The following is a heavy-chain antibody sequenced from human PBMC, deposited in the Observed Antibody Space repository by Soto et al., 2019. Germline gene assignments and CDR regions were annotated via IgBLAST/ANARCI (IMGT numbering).Heavy chain of an antibody. CDR1: GGSIRSYY. J-gene: IGHJ4*02. V-gene: IGHV4-59*01. Sequence: PSETLSLTCTVSGGSIRSYYWSWIRQPPGKGLEWMGYIYYGANANYNPSLKSRVTTSVDMSKNQFSLKVTSVTAADTAVYYCARSDSGTFSFEFWGQGTLVTVSS. CDR2: IYYGANA. CDR3: ARSDSGTFSFEF. D-gene: IGHD1-26*01.